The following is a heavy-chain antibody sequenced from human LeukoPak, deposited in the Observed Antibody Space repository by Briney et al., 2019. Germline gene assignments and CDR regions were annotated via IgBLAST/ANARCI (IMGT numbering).Heavy chain of an antibody. D-gene: IGHD3-22*01. V-gene: IGHV3-7*01. CDR1: GFTFSSYW. CDR2: IKQDGSEK. CDR3: ARGYFDSLRWFDP. Sequence: GGSLRLSCAASGFTFSSYWMSWVRQAPGKGLEWVANIKQDGSEKYYVDSVKGRFTISRDNAKNSLYLQMNSLRAEDTAVYYCARGYFDSLRWFDPWGQGTLVTVSS. J-gene: IGHJ5*02.